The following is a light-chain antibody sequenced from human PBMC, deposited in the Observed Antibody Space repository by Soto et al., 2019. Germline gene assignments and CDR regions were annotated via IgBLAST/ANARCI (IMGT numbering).Light chain of an antibody. J-gene: IGKJ1*01. V-gene: IGKV3-20*01. CDR3: QQYSSYPRT. Sequence: EFALSQSPGTLSLSPGERATLSCKASQTVTSNYLVWYQQKPGQAPRLLIYDASSRATGIPDRFSGGGSGTDFTLTISRLEPEDFAVYYCQQYSSYPRTFGQGTKVDIK. CDR2: DAS. CDR1: QTVTSNY.